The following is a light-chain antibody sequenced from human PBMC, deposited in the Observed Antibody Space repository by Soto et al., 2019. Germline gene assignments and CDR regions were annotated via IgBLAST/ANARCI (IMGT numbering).Light chain of an antibody. CDR1: QSVSTF. CDR3: QQRSNWLT. Sequence: IVLTQSPATLSLSPGERATLSCRASQSVSTFLAWFQHKPGQAPRLLIYDASKRATGIPARFSGSGSGTDFTLTISSIEPEDFAVYYCQQRSNWLTFGGGTKVDIK. V-gene: IGKV3-11*01. J-gene: IGKJ4*01. CDR2: DAS.